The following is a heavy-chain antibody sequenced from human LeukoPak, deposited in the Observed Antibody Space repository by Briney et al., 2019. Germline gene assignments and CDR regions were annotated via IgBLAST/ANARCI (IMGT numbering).Heavy chain of an antibody. J-gene: IGHJ4*02. CDR3: ARGRHLTGEFDY. CDR2: IGTAGDT. V-gene: IGHV3-13*01. Sequence: GGSLRLSCAASGFTFSSYGIHWVRQATGKGLEWVSAIGTAGDTYYPGSVKGRFTISRENAKNSLYLQMNSLRAGDTAVYYCARGRHLTGEFDYWGQGTLVTVSS. D-gene: IGHD7-27*01. CDR1: GFTFSSYG.